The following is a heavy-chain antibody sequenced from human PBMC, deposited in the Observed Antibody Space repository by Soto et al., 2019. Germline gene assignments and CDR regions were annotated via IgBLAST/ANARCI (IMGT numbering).Heavy chain of an antibody. Sequence: GGSLILAGAASGFTFSSYAMSWVRQAPGEGVDCVSAISGSGGSTYYADSVKCLFTISRDNSKNTLYLQMNSLRAEDTAVYYCAKAYYYDSSGYYYGSKKNHPHDYWGQGTLVTVSS. J-gene: IGHJ4*02. V-gene: IGHV3-23*01. CDR2: ISGSGGST. D-gene: IGHD3-22*01. CDR1: GFTFSSYA. CDR3: AKAYYYDSSGYYYGSKKNHPHDY.